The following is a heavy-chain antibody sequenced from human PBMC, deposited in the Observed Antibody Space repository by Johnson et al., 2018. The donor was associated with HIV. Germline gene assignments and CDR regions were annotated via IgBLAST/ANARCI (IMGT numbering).Heavy chain of an antibody. CDR2: ITASGSPI. J-gene: IGHJ3*02. D-gene: IGHD3-16*01. CDR1: GFTVINNY. CDR3: AREAYAAGAFDI. Sequence: VQLVESGGGLVQPGGSLRLSCAAPGFTVINNYMTWVRQAPGKGLEWLSYITASGSPIYYADSVKGRFTISRDNAKNTLSLHMNSLRAEDTAVYYCAREAYAAGAFDIWGQGTMVTVSS. V-gene: IGHV3-48*04.